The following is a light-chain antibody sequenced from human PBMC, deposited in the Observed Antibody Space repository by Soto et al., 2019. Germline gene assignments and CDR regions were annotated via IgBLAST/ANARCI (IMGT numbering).Light chain of an antibody. CDR2: GAS. CDR1: QSVSSSF. CDR3: QQYDSSPCT. J-gene: IGKJ1*01. Sequence: EIVLTQSPGSLSLSPGERATLSCRASQSVSSSFLAWYQQKPGQAPRLLIYGASSRATGIPHRFSGSGSGTDFTLTISRLEPEDFPLYYCQQYDSSPCTFGQATKVEIK. V-gene: IGKV3-20*01.